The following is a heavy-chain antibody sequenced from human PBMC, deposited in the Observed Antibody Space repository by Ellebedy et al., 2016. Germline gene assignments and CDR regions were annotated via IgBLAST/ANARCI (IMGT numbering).Heavy chain of an antibody. CDR2: ITSSSSNT. CDR3: ARGGNHFFGY. CDR1: GFTFSDYQ. V-gene: IGHV3-11*05. J-gene: IGHJ4*02. D-gene: IGHD4-23*01. Sequence: GESLKISCAASGFTFSDYQMSWIRQAPGKGLEWVSYITSSSSNTNYADSVKGRFTISRNNAKNSLYLQMNSLGVEDTAVYYCARGGNHFFGYWGQGNLVTVSS.